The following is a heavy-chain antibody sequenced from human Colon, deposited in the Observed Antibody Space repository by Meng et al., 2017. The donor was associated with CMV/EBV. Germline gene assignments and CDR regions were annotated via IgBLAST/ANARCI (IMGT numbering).Heavy chain of an antibody. CDR3: ASTVGYQLLPGGMDV. J-gene: IGHJ6*02. CDR2: IIPILGIA. Sequence: SVKVSCKASGGTFSSYTISWVRQAPRQGLEWMGRIIPILGIANYAQKFQGRVTITADKSTSTAYMELSSLRSEDTAVYYCASTVGYQLLPGGMDVWGQGTTVTVSS. D-gene: IGHD2-2*01. V-gene: IGHV1-69*02. CDR1: GGTFSSYT.